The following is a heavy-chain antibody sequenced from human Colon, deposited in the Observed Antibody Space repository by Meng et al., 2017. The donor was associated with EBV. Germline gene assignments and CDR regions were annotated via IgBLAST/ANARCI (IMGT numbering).Heavy chain of an antibody. CDR2: IDCTGSP. Sequence: LPEAGPVLEKPSESHALIGTVSGGSPTHRDFFWVWNRQPPGKGLEWIGNIDCTGSPSYNPSLKSRVTISLDTSKNQFALKLSSVTAADTAVYFCARDGNKDGDSDYWGQRTLVTVSS. J-gene: IGHJ4*02. CDR3: ARDGNKDGDSDY. V-gene: IGHV4-39*06. D-gene: IGHD4-17*01. CDR1: GGSPTHRDFF.